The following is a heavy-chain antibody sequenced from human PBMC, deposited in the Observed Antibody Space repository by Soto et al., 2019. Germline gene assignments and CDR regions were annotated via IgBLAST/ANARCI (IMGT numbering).Heavy chain of an antibody. V-gene: IGHV1-24*01. J-gene: IGHJ3*02. CDR3: ATGGYCSGGSCYPHDAFDI. Sequence: QVQLVQSGAEVKKPGASVKVSCKVSVYTLTELSMHWVRQAPGKGLEWMGGFDPEDGETIYAQKFQGRVTMTEDTSTDTAYMELSSLRSEDTAVYYCATGGYCSGGSCYPHDAFDIWGQGTMVTVSS. CDR2: FDPEDGET. CDR1: VYTLTELS. D-gene: IGHD2-15*01.